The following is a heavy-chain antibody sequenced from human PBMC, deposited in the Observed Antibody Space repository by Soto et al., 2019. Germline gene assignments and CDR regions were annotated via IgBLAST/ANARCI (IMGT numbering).Heavy chain of an antibody. CDR3: ARVYSVNYLGYFDY. Sequence: SETLSLTCTVSGHSMSNTDYFWGWIRQTPWSDLQWIGSLFYTGHTYYNPSLLSRVTISADTSKRQFSLNLSSLTAADTAVYYCARVYSVNYLGYFDYWGQGALVTVSS. D-gene: IGHD6-13*01. V-gene: IGHV4-39*07. CDR1: GHSMSNTDYF. CDR2: LFYTGHT. J-gene: IGHJ4*02.